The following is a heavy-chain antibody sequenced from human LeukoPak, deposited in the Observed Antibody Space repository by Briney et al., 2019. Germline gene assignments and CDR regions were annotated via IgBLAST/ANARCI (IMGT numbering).Heavy chain of an antibody. D-gene: IGHD2-8*02. CDR1: GGIFNSKA. CDR3: AYLSASNTGAFDV. J-gene: IGHJ3*01. Sequence: SVKVSCKASGGIFNSKALSWVRQAPGQGLEWMGGIIPMFRTANYGQKFQGRVTITADDSTSTGYMELSSLRSEDTAVFYCAYLSASNTGAFDVWGQGTVVTVSS. CDR2: IIPMFRTA. V-gene: IGHV1-69*13.